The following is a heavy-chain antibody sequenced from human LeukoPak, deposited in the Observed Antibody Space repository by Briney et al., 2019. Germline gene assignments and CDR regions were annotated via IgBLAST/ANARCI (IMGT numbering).Heavy chain of an antibody. CDR1: GFTFHSYA. Sequence: GGSLRLSCVASGFTFHSYAMTWVRQAPGKGLMWVSRIQTDGSTRYAESVKGRFTISRDNAKNTVYLQMNTLSAEDTAIYYCARGLHWNDFNWFDSWGQGTLVIVSS. D-gene: IGHD1-1*01. CDR2: IQTDGST. CDR3: ARGLHWNDFNWFDS. V-gene: IGHV3-74*01. J-gene: IGHJ5*01.